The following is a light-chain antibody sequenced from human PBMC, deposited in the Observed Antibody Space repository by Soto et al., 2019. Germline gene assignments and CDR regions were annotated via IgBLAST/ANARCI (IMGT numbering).Light chain of an antibody. CDR2: GTS. J-gene: IGKJ1*01. V-gene: IGKV3-15*01. CDR1: QSFSSN. CDR3: QQYETFSGT. Sequence: ELAMTQSPATLSVSPGERATLSCRASQSFSSNVAWYQQKPGQAPRLLIYGTSTRVTGIPARFSGSGSGTKFTLTIASLQPDDFATYYCQQYETFSGTFGPGTKVDNK.